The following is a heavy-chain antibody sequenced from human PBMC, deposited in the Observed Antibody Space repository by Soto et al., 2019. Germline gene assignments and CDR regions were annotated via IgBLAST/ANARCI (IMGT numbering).Heavy chain of an antibody. J-gene: IGHJ4*02. V-gene: IGHV4-38-2*02. Sequence: SETLSLTCTVPNYAISSGYYWGWIRQSPGEGLEWIVSMYHSGTTYYNPSLKSRVTISIDTSKNQFSLKLTSVTSADTAVYFCARVAFGPIDYWGQGTLVTSPQ. D-gene: IGHD3-16*01. CDR2: MYHSGTT. CDR3: ARVAFGPIDY. CDR1: NYAISSGYY.